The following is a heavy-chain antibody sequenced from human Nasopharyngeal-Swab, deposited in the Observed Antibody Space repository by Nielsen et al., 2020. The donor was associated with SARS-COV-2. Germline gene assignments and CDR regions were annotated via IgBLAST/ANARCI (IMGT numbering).Heavy chain of an antibody. CDR3: ARGLKSIAARQGLNWFDP. J-gene: IGHJ5*02. CDR2: IYYSGST. V-gene: IGHV4-39*07. CDR1: GGSISSSSYY. Sequence: SETLSLTCTVSGGSISSSSYYWGWIRQPPGKGLEWIVSIYYSGSTYYNPSLKSRVTISVDTSKNQFSLKLSSVTAADTAVYYCARGLKSIAARQGLNWFDPWGQGTLVTVSS. D-gene: IGHD6-6*01.